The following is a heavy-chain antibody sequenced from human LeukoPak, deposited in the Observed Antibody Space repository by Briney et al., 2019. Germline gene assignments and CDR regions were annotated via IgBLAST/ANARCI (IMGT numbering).Heavy chain of an antibody. CDR3: AKERWYSGSFTGYDY. D-gene: IGHD1-26*01. CDR2: ISSSSSTI. V-gene: IGHV3-48*01. J-gene: IGHJ4*02. Sequence: GGSLRLSCAASGFTFSSYSMNWVRQAPGKGLEWVSYISSSSSTIYYADSVKGRFTISRDNSKNTLYLQMNSLRAEDTALYYCAKERWYSGSFTGYDYWGQGTLVTVSS. CDR1: GFTFSSYS.